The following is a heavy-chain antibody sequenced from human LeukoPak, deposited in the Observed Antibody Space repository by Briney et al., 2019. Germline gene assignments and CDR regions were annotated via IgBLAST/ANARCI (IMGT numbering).Heavy chain of an antibody. CDR3: AKDRVPDSGYDIDY. D-gene: IGHD5-12*01. CDR2: IYGGGGVI. V-gene: IGHV3-NL1*01. Sequence: PGGSLRLSCVASGFTFSGYGMYWVRQAPRKGLEWVAGIYGGGGVIKYADSVKGRFTVSRDNSENILYLQMDSLRVEDTAMYYCAKDRVPDSGYDIDYWGQGTLVTVSS. CDR1: GFTFSGYG. J-gene: IGHJ4*02.